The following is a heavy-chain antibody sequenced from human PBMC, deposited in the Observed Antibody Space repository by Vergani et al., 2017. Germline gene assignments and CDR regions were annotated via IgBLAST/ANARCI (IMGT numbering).Heavy chain of an antibody. CDR3: VREGRVLRT. CDR1: GFVFDEYA. D-gene: IGHD3-3*01. CDR2: ISWNSGAV. V-gene: IGHV3-9*01. J-gene: IGHJ3*01. Sequence: EVQLVTSGGGLVQPGGSLRLSCAASGFVFDEYALHWVRQGPGKGLEWVSGISWNSGAVDYADSVRGRFTISRDKAKNSLFLEMNSLRFEETAVYYCVREGRVLRTWGQGTLGDVS.